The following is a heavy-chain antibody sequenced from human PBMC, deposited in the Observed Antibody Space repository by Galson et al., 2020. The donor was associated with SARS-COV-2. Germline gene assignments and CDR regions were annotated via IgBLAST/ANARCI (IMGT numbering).Heavy chain of an antibody. D-gene: IGHD3-10*02. Sequence: GESLKISCAASGFTFRSYWMSWVRQAPGKGLEWVAQINHEGSAKYFLDSVKGRFSISRDNAKNSLYLQMNSLRAEDTAVYYCARDVEEWGYHYVGMDVWGQGTSITV. CDR1: GFTFRSYW. J-gene: IGHJ6*02. CDR3: ARDVEEWGYHYVGMDV. CDR2: INHEGSAK. V-gene: IGHV3-7*05.